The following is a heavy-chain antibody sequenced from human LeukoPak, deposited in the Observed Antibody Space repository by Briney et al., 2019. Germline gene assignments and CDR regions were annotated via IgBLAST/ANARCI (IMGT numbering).Heavy chain of an antibody. CDR1: GGSISSSSYY. V-gene: IGHV4-39*07. CDR3: ARDRAPDGYNYYFDY. D-gene: IGHD5-24*01. CDR2: IYYSGST. J-gene: IGHJ4*02. Sequence: SETLSLTCTVSGGSISSSSYYWGWIRQPPGKGLEWIRSIYYSGSTYYNPSLKSRVTISVDTSKNQFSLKLSSVTAADTAVYYCARDRAPDGYNYYFDYWGQGTLITVSS.